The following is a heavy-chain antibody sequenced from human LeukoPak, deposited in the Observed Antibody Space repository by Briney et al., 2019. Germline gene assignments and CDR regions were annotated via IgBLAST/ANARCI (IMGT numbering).Heavy chain of an antibody. CDR2: IWYDGSNK. Sequence: GGSLRLSCAASGFTFSSYGMHWVRQAPGKGLEWVAVIWYDGSNKYYADSVKGRFTISRDNSKSTLYLQMNSLRAEDTAVYYCASESSSSDYWGQGTLVTVSS. J-gene: IGHJ4*02. D-gene: IGHD6-6*01. CDR3: ASESSSSDY. V-gene: IGHV3-33*01. CDR1: GFTFSSYG.